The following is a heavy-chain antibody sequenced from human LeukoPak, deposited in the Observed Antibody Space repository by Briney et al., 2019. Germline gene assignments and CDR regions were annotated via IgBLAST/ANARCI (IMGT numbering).Heavy chain of an antibody. CDR1: GGSISNYY. Sequence: SETLPLTCTVSGGSISNYYWSWIRQPPGKGLEWIGQIYSSGSTNYNPSLKSRVTISVDTSKNQFSLKLNSVTAADTAVYHCARGGGRFHSWGQGTLVTVSS. D-gene: IGHD3-16*01. V-gene: IGHV4-4*09. J-gene: IGHJ4*02. CDR2: IYSSGST. CDR3: ARGGGRFHS.